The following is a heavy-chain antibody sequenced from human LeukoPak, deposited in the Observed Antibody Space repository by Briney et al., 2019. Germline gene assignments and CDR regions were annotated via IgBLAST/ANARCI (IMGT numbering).Heavy chain of an antibody. CDR1: GFPFSSYS. Sequence: GGSLRLSCAASGFPFSSYSRNWVRQAPAKGLEWVSSISSSSSYIYYADSVKGRFTISRDNAKNSLYLQMNSLRAEDTAVYYCARYYGDYEPAEVDYWGQGTLVTVSS. CDR2: ISSSSSYI. CDR3: ARYYGDYEPAEVDY. J-gene: IGHJ4*02. D-gene: IGHD4-17*01. V-gene: IGHV3-21*01.